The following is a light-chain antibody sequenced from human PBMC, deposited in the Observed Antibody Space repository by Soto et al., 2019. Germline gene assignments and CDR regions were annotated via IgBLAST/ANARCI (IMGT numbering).Light chain of an antibody. CDR1: QSISSW. V-gene: IGKV1-5*01. Sequence: DIQMTQSPSTLSASVGDRVTITCRASQSISSWLAWYQQKPGKAPKLLIYDASSLESGVPSRFSGSGSGTEFTLTISPLQPDDFATYYCQQYNSYPWTFGQGTKVEIK. J-gene: IGKJ1*01. CDR2: DAS. CDR3: QQYNSYPWT.